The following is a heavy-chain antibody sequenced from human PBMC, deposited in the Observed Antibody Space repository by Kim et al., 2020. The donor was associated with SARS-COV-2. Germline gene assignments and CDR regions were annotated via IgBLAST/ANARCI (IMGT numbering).Heavy chain of an antibody. J-gene: IGHJ5*02. V-gene: IGHV3-23*01. Sequence: YADSVKGRFTISRDNSKNTLYLQMSSLRAEDTAVYFCAKTPTVVVPAAISPWGQGTLVTVSS. CDR3: AKTPTVVVPAAISP. D-gene: IGHD2-2*01.